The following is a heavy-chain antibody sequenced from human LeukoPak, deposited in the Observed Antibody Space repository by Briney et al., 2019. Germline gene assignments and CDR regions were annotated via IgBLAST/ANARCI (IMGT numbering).Heavy chain of an antibody. J-gene: IGHJ4*02. CDR1: GYTFTDYY. V-gene: IGHV1-2*02. Sequence: GASVKASCNSSGYTFTDYYMHWVRQAPGQGLEWMGWINPNSGDTNYAQKFQGRVTMTRDTSISTAYMELSRLRSDDTAVYYCARVPFHYWGQGTLVTVSS. CDR3: ARVPFHY. CDR2: INPNSGDT.